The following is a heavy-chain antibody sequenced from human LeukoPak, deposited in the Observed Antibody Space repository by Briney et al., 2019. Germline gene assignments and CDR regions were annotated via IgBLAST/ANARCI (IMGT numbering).Heavy chain of an antibody. CDR1: GGSISGYS. Sequence: PETLSLTCTVSGGSISGYSWNWIRQPPGKGLEWIGSIYYSGRTNYNPSLESRVTISLDTSKNQFSLQLNSATAADTAVYYCARDISGGSHVFDIWGQGTMVTVSS. V-gene: IGHV4-59*08. CDR3: ARDISGGSHVFDI. J-gene: IGHJ3*02. D-gene: IGHD3-3*02. CDR2: IYYSGRT.